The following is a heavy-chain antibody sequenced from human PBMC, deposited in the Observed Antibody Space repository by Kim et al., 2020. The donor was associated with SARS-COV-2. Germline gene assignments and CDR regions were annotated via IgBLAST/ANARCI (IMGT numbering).Heavy chain of an antibody. V-gene: IGHV1-2*02. Sequence: ASVKVSCKASGYTFTGHIVHWVRQAPGHGLEWLGCIYPANGDIHYAQKFRGRVTVSKDTSIDTTYMDLTGLTSDDTAIHYCTREGDGFDYWGQGTMVTVSS. CDR2: IYPANGDI. CDR3: TREGDGFDY. J-gene: IGHJ3*01. CDR1: GYTFTGHI.